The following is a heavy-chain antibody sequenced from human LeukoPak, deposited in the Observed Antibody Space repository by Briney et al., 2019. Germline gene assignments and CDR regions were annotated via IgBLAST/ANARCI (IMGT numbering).Heavy chain of an antibody. CDR3: ASLRQRWLQPGDY. Sequence: PSETLSLTCAVYGGSFSGYYWSWIRQPPGKGLEWIGEINHSGSTNYNPSLKSRVTISVDTSKNQFSLKLSSVTAADTAVYYCASLRQRWLQPGDYWGQGTLVTVSS. CDR1: GGSFSGYY. D-gene: IGHD5-12*01. J-gene: IGHJ4*02. V-gene: IGHV4-34*01. CDR2: INHSGST.